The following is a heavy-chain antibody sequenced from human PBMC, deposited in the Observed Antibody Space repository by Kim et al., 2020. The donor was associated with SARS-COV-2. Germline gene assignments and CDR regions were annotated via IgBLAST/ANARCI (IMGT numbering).Heavy chain of an antibody. Sequence: GRFTNSRDNSKNTLYLQMNSLGAEDTAVYYCAKDRLGAVGAQFILSAFDYWGQGSLVTVSS. CDR3: AKDRLGAVGAQFILSAFDY. J-gene: IGHJ4*02. D-gene: IGHD1-26*01. V-gene: IGHV3-30*02.